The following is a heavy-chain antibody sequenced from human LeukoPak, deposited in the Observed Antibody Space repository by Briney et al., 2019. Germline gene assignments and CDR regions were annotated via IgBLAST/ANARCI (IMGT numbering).Heavy chain of an antibody. V-gene: IGHV3-33*01. D-gene: IGHD3-3*01. Sequence: GGPVTLLCAPCGFTLSSYRVHCARDARGEGLEGVADIWYDGSNKYYADSVRGRFTISRDNYKNTLYLQMTSLRSEGTAVYYCARGLLRFLVWSDSPYFDYWGQGNLVTVPS. CDR1: GFTLSSYR. CDR2: IWYDGSNK. CDR3: ARGLLRFLVWSDSPYFDY. J-gene: IGHJ4*02.